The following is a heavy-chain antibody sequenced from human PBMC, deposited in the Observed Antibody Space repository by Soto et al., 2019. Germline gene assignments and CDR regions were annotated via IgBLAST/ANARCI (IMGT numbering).Heavy chain of an antibody. CDR1: GYTFTSYG. D-gene: IGHD2-15*01. Sequence: ASVKVSCKASGYTFTSYGISWVRQAPGQGLEWMGWISAYNGNTNYAQKLQGRVTMTTDTSTSTAYMELSSLRSEDTAVYYCARDSGTVTNCSGGSCSDYWGQGTLVTVSS. V-gene: IGHV1-18*01. J-gene: IGHJ4*02. CDR2: ISAYNGNT. CDR3: ARDSGTVTNCSGGSCSDY.